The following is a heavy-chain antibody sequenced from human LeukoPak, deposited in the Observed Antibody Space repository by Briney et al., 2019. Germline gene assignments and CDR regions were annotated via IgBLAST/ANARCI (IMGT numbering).Heavy chain of an antibody. D-gene: IGHD6-19*01. J-gene: IGHJ3*02. CDR1: GFTLSSYA. Sequence: PGGSLRLSCAASGFTLSSYAMSWVRQAPGKGLEWVAFIRDDGSNKYYADSVKGRFTISRDNSKNTLYLQMNSLRAEDTAVYYCANRPTVAVAGMGKAFDIWGQGTMVTVSS. CDR2: IRDDGSNK. CDR3: ANRPTVAVAGMGKAFDI. V-gene: IGHV3-30*02.